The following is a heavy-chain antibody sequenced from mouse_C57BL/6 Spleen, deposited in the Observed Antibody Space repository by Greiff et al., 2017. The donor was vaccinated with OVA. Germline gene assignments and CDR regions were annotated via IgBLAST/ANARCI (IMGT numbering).Heavy chain of an antibody. CDR2: IYPGSGNT. CDR1: GYTFTDYY. V-gene: IGHV1-76*01. J-gene: IGHJ2*01. Sequence: QVQLQQSGAELVRPGASVKLSCKASGYTFTDYYINWVKQRPGQGLEWIVRIYPGSGNTYYNEKFKGKATLTAEKSSSTAYMQLSSLTSEDSAVYFCARGDSSGFFDYWGKGTTLTVAS. D-gene: IGHD3-2*02. CDR3: ARGDSSGFFDY.